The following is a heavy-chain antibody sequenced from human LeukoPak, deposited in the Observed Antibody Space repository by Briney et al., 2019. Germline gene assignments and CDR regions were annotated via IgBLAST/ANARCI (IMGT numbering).Heavy chain of an antibody. J-gene: IGHJ4*02. D-gene: IGHD6-19*01. CDR2: INHSGST. CDR1: GGSFSGYY. V-gene: IGHV4-34*01. CDR3: ARGAWGYSSGWYLRH. Sequence: SETLSLTCAVYGGSFSGYYWSWIRQPPGKGLEWLGEINHSGSTNYNPSLKSRVTISVDTSKNQFSLKLSSVTAADTAVYYCARGAWGYSSGWYLRHWGQGTLVTVSS.